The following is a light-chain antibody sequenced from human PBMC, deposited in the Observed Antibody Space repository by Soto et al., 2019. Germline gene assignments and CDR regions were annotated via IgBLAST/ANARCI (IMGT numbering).Light chain of an antibody. CDR2: AAS. Sequence: AIQMTQSPSSLSASVGDRVSSTCRASQGIRNNLAWYQEKPGKAPKLLIYAASTLQSGVPSRFSGSGSGTDFTLTISSLQPEDFATYYCLQDYNYPRTFGQGTKVEIK. CDR3: LQDYNYPRT. CDR1: QGIRNN. V-gene: IGKV1-6*01. J-gene: IGKJ1*01.